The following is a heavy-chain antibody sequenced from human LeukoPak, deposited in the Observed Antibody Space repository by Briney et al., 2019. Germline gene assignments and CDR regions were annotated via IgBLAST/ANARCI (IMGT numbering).Heavy chain of an antibody. V-gene: IGHV4-34*01. CDR2: VNPTGSV. D-gene: IGHD5-12*01. J-gene: IGHJ5*02. CDR3: ATRIGYSGYDLRLEP. Sequence: SETLSLTCADYGGSFRTYYWSSWIRQPPGKGLEWSGEVNPTGSVNYNPSLKSRVSISVDTSKNQFSLKVTSLTAADTAVYYCATRIGYSGYDLRLEPWGQGTLVTVSS. CDR1: GGSFRTYY.